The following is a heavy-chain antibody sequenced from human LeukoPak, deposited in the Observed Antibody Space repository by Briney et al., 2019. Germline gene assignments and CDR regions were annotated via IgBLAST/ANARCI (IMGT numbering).Heavy chain of an antibody. CDR1: GGTFSSYT. D-gene: IGHD3-9*01. CDR3: ARSKPCLTGYLKRVYLCYYMDV. V-gene: IGHV1-69*02. Sequence: SVKVSCKASGGTFSSYTISWVRQAPGQGLEWMGRIIPILGIANYAQKFQGRVTITADESTSTAYMELSSLRSEDTAVYYCARSKPCLTGYLKRVYLCYYMDVWGKGTTVTVSS. J-gene: IGHJ6*03. CDR2: IIPILGIA.